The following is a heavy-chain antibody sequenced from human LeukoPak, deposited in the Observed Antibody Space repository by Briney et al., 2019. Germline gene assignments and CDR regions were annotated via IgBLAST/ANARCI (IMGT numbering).Heavy chain of an antibody. CDR1: SGTFSGYC. CDR2: INHRGST. Sequence: TSETLSLTCAVYSGTFSGYCWSWIRQPPGKGLEWIGEINHRGSTNYNPSLKSRVTISVDTSKNQVSLKLNSVTAADTAVYYCARGHIVVVVATTRSDAFDMWGQGTMVTVSS. D-gene: IGHD2-15*01. CDR3: ARGHIVVVVATTRSDAFDM. V-gene: IGHV4-34*01. J-gene: IGHJ3*02.